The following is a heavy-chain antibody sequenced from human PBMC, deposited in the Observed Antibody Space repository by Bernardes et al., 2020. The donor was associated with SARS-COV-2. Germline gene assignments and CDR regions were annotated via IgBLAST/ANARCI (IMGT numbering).Heavy chain of an antibody. CDR1: GYTFTDYF. D-gene: IGHD2-21*02. V-gene: IGHV1-2*02. CDR3: ARTRTTISTTGIPVDY. CDR2: INPNTGGT. Sequence: ASVKVSCKASGYTFTDYFIHWVRQPPGQRREWMGWINPNTGGTNYVQRFQGRVTMTRDTSITTAYMELSWLGADDTAIYYCARTRTTISTTGIPVDYWGQGTLVTVSS. J-gene: IGHJ4*02.